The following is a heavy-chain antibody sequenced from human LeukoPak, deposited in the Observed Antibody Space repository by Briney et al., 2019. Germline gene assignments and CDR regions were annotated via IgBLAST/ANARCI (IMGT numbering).Heavy chain of an antibody. CDR1: GGSISSYY. J-gene: IGHJ5*02. D-gene: IGHD5-24*01. Sequence: SETLSLTCTVSGGSISSYYWSWIRQPPGKGLEWIGYIYTSGSANYNPSLKSRVTISVDTSKNQFSLKLSSVTAADTAVYYCARLAQRRDGSQNTLGDWFDPWGQGTLVTVSS. CDR3: ARLAQRRDGSQNTLGDWFDP. CDR2: IYTSGSA. V-gene: IGHV4-4*09.